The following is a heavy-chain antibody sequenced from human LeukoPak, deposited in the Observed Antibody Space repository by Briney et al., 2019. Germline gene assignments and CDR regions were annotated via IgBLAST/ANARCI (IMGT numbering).Heavy chain of an antibody. Sequence: SETLSLTCTVSGGSISSSSYYWGWIRQPPGKGLEWIGSIYYSGSTYYNPSLKSRVTISVDTSENQFSLKLSPVTAADTAVYYCARREYYDFWSGYYTGIFSAFDIWGQGTMVTVSS. CDR3: ARREYYDFWSGYYTGIFSAFDI. CDR1: GGSISSSSYY. CDR2: IYYSGST. D-gene: IGHD3-3*01. J-gene: IGHJ3*02. V-gene: IGHV4-39*01.